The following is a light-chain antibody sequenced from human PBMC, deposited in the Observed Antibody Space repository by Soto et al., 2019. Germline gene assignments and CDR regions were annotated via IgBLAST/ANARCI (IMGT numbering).Light chain of an antibody. Sequence: QLVLIQPPSVSGAPGQTVTISCSGSSSNIGDNAVTWYQQVPGKAPRLLIYYDDLLPSGVSDRFSGSKSGTSASLAISGLQPEDEADYYCAARDDRLNGRVFGGGTKLTVL. CDR2: YDD. J-gene: IGLJ2*01. V-gene: IGLV1-36*01. CDR1: SSNIGDNA. CDR3: AARDDRLNGRV.